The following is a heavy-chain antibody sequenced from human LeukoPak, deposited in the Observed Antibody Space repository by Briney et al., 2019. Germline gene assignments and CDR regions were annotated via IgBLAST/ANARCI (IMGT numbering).Heavy chain of an antibody. D-gene: IGHD3-16*02. J-gene: IGHJ5*02. CDR2: ISGSGGST. CDR1: GFTFNTYA. Sequence: GGSLRLSCAASGFTFNTYAMSWVRQAPGKGLEWVSSISGSGGSTYYADSVKGRFTISRDNSNNTLYLQINSLRAEDTAVYYCAKTPSLWWFDPWGQGTLVTVSS. V-gene: IGHV3-23*01. CDR3: AKTPSLWWFDP.